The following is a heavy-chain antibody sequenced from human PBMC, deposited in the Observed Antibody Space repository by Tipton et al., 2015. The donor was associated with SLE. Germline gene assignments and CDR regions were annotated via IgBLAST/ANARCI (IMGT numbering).Heavy chain of an antibody. J-gene: IGHJ5*02. Sequence: SLRLSCAASGFTFSSYWVSWVRQAPGKGLEWVAYIKEDGSEKYYVDSVKGRFTISRDNANNSLYLQMNSLSAEDTAVYYCARADRSIDYGDCLIDPWGRGILVTVSS. CDR2: IKEDGSEK. V-gene: IGHV3-7*01. CDR3: ARADRSIDYGDCLIDP. CDR1: GFTFSSYW. D-gene: IGHD4-17*01.